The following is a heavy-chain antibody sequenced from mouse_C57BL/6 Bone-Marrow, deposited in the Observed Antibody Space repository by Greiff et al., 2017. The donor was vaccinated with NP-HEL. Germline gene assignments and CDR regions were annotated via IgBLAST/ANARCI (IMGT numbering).Heavy chain of an antibody. Sequence: VQLVESGAELVKPGASVKISCKASGYAFSSYWMNWVKQRPGKGLEWIGQIYPGDGDTNYNGKFKGKATLTADKSSSTAYMQLSSLTSEDSAVYFCARSPLLLLLAMDYWGQGTSVTVSS. CDR2: IYPGDGDT. J-gene: IGHJ4*01. D-gene: IGHD1-1*01. CDR1: GYAFSSYW. CDR3: ARSPLLLLLAMDY. V-gene: IGHV1-80*01.